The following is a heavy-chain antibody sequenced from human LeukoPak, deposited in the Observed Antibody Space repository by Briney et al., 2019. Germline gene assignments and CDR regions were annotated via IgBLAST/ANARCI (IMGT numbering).Heavy chain of an antibody. V-gene: IGHV5-51*01. D-gene: IGHD6-6*01. CDR2: IYTGDSDT. CDR3: ASVLSGIAARPRSYAFDI. Sequence: GESLKISCKGSGYSFTSYWIGWVRQMPGKGLEWMGIIYTGDSDTRYSPSFQGQVTISADKSISTAYLQWSSLKASDTAMYYCASVLSGIAARPRSYAFDIWGQGTMVTVSS. J-gene: IGHJ3*02. CDR1: GYSFTSYW.